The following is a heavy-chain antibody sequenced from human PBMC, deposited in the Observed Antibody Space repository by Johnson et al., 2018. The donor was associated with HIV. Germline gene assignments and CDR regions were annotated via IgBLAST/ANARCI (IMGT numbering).Heavy chain of an antibody. V-gene: IGHV3-33*06. CDR2: ILYDGSNK. CDR3: AKDSGSYGANAFDI. J-gene: IGHJ3*02. CDR1: GFTFSSYG. Sequence: QVQLVESGGGVVQPGRSLRLSCAASGFTFSSYGMHWVRQAPGKGLEWVAVILYDGSNKYYADSVQGRFTISRDNSKNTLDLQMNSLRADDTAVYYCAKDSGSYGANAFDIWGQGTMVTVSS. D-gene: IGHD1-26*01.